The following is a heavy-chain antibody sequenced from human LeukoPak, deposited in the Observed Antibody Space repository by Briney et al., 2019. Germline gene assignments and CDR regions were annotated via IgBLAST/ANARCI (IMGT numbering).Heavy chain of an antibody. D-gene: IGHD3-22*01. CDR3: ANQRWDSSGYYPIGDY. Sequence: GGSLRLSCVVSGFTFSSYWMAWVRQAPGKGLEWVANIKGDGREERYVDSVKGRFTISRDNTKNSLYLQMNSLRDEDTAVYYCANQRWDSSGYYPIGDYWGQGTLVTVSS. V-gene: IGHV3-7*01. J-gene: IGHJ4*02. CDR2: IKGDGREE. CDR1: GFTFSSYW.